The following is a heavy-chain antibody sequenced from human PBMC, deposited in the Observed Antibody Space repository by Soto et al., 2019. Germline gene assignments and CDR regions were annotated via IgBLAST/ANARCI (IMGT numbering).Heavy chain of an antibody. J-gene: IGHJ4*01. V-gene: IGHV4-31*03. D-gene: IGHD4-17*01. CDR3: AKTTAGRGYFDP. CDR2: GFHTGRT. Sequence: QESGPGLLKPSQTLSLTCTVSGDSLSGGVDYWSWIRQSSGGGLEWIGYGFHTGRTSYNPSLKSRVTISADTSKNQFSLRLTSLTAADTAVYYWAKTTAGRGYFDPWGHGSPVTVSS. CDR1: GDSLSGGVDY.